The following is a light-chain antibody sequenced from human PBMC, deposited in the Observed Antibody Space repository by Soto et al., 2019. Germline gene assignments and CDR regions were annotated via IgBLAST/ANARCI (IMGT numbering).Light chain of an antibody. CDR2: GAS. CDR1: ETVSSN. V-gene: IGKV3-15*01. J-gene: IGKJ2*01. Sequence: EIVMTQSPATLSVSPGERATLSCRASETVSSNVAWYQQLPGQAPRLVVYGASTRAPGVPPRFVGSGSGTDFTLTITSLQSADFAVYFCQQYDNWPLSTFGQRTNLEIK. CDR3: QQYDNWPLST.